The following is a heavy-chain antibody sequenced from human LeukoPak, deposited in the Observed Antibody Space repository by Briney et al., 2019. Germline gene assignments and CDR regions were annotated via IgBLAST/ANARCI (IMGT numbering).Heavy chain of an antibody. CDR2: ISYDGSNK. J-gene: IGHJ4*02. D-gene: IGHD3-9*01. Sequence: GGSLRLSCAASGFTPSSYAMHWVRQAPGKGLEWVAVISYDGSNKYYADSVKGRFTISRDNSKNTLYLQMNSLRAEDTAVYYCARDPSFDYEDAFDYWGQGTLVTVSS. CDR3: ARDPSFDYEDAFDY. V-gene: IGHV3-30*04. CDR1: GFTPSSYA.